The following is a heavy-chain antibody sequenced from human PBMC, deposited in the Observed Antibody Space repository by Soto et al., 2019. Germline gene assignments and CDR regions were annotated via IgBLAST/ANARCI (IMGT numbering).Heavy chain of an antibody. Sequence: PSEPLCLISPVAGCSFPNSSYDWGWMRPSAGKGLEWIGSVYYRGRSYSKSSVKSRVTISVDTSKNQFSLNFNSVTASDTALYYCVSQRTTVLTQAYFDYWGPGALVTVSS. J-gene: IGHJ4*02. CDR1: GCSFPNSSYD. D-gene: IGHD4-17*01. V-gene: IGHV4-39*01. CDR3: VSQRTTVLTQAYFDY. CDR2: VYYRGRS.